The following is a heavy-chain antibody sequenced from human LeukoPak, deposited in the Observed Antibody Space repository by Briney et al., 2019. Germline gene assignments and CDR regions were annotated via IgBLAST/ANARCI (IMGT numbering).Heavy chain of an antibody. J-gene: IGHJ5*02. CDR2: INHSGST. CDR1: GGSFSGYY. D-gene: IGHD3-10*01. CDR3: AGAWFGEWRGGVIDP. Sequence: PSETLSLTCAVYGGSFSGYYWSWIRQPPGKGLEWIGEINHSGSTNYNPSLKSRVTISVDTSKNQFSLKLSSVTAADTAVYYCAGAWFGEWRGGVIDPWGQGTLVTVSS. V-gene: IGHV4-34*01.